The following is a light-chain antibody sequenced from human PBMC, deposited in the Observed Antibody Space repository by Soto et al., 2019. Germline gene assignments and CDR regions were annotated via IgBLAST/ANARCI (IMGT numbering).Light chain of an antibody. J-gene: IGKJ1*01. V-gene: IGKV1-5*03. CDR3: QQYSSYWT. CDR2: KAS. CDR1: QSISSW. Sequence: DIQMTQSPSTLSASVGDRVTITCRASQSISSWLAWYQQKPGKAPKVLIYKASNLESGVPSRFSGSGSGTEFTLTISSLQADDFATYYCQQYSSYWTFGQGTKVEIK.